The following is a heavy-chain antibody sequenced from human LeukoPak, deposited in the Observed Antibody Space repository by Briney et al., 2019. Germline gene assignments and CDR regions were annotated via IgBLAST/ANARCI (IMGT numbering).Heavy chain of an antibody. D-gene: IGHD3-22*01. J-gene: IGHJ5*02. CDR1: GGSISSSSYY. CDR2: IYYNGST. CDR3: GRHGGYDSSGYWFDP. V-gene: IGHV4-39*01. Sequence: SETLSLTCTVSGGSISSSSYYWGWIRQPPGKGLEWIGSIYYNGSTYYNPSLKSRVTISVDTSKNQFSLKLSSVIAADTAVYYCGRHGGYDSSGYWFDPWGQGTQVTVSS.